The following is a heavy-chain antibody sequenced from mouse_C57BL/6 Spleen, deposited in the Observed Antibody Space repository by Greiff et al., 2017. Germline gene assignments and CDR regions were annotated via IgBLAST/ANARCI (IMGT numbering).Heavy chain of an antibody. CDR2: ICPGDGYT. Sequence: QVQLQQSGPELVKPGASVKLSCKASGYAFSSSWMNWVKQRPGKGLEWIGRICPGDGYTNYNGKFKGKATLTADKSSSPVYMQLSSLTSEDSAVYFCASGGCYYVYYAMDYWGQGTSVTVSS. D-gene: IGHD1-1*01. CDR1: GYAFSSSW. CDR3: ASGGCYYVYYAMDY. J-gene: IGHJ4*01. V-gene: IGHV1-82*01.